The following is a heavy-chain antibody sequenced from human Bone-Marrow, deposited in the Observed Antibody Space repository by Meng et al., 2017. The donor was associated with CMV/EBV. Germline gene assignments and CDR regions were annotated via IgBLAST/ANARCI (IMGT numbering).Heavy chain of an antibody. CDR3: VRDLRDGAWDQLPLYGMDV. Sequence: GESLKISCAASGFTFSSYAMNWVRQVPGQGLEWVASISSGSENIYYRDSVKGRFTISRDNSKNSLYVEMNSLRVEDTAVYYCVRDLRDGAWDQLPLYGMDVWGQRNTVTVSS. V-gene: IGHV3-21*01. CDR1: GFTFSSYA. J-gene: IGHJ6*02. CDR2: ISSGSENI. D-gene: IGHD2-2*01.